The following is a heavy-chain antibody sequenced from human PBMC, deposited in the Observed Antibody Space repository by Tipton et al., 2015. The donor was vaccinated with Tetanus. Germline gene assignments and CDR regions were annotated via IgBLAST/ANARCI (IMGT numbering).Heavy chain of an antibody. CDR2: SWYDGTDK. CDR3: AREADCSGGSCFSGDFDN. V-gene: IGHV3-33*01. J-gene: IGHJ4*02. CDR1: GFIFGSYG. Sequence: TASGFIFGSYGIHWVRQAPGKGLEWVAVSWYDGTDKYYADSVKGRFTISRDNSKNTLYLQMNSLRAEDTAVYYCAREADCSGGSCFSGDFDNWGQGTQVTVSS. D-gene: IGHD2-15*01.